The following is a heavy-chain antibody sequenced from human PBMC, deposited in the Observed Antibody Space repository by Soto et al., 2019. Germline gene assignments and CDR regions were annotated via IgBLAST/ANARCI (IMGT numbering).Heavy chain of an antibody. Sequence: SETLSLTCTVSGGSISSYYWSWIRQPPGKGLEWIGYIYYSGSTNYNPSLKSRVTISVDTSKNQFSLKLSSVTAADTAVYYCARGVQSDFWSGYYTDYWGQGTLVTVSS. J-gene: IGHJ4*02. D-gene: IGHD3-3*01. CDR2: IYYSGST. CDR3: ARGVQSDFWSGYYTDY. V-gene: IGHV4-59*01. CDR1: GGSISSYY.